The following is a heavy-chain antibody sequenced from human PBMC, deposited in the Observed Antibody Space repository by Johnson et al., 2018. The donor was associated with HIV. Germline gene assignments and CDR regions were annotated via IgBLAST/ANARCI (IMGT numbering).Heavy chain of an antibody. CDR2: IRYDGTNK. D-gene: IGHD3-22*01. CDR3: ATSGDKYSSYWGDGFDI. V-gene: IGHV3-30*02. J-gene: IGHJ3*02. CDR1: GFTFSNYG. Sequence: VQLVESGGGFVKPGGSLRLSCAASGFTFSNYGMHWVRQAPGKGLEWVAFIRYDGTNKYYTDSVKGRFTISRDNSKNSLFLQMNSLRVEDTAVYYCATSGDKYSSYWGDGFDIWCQGTMVTVSS.